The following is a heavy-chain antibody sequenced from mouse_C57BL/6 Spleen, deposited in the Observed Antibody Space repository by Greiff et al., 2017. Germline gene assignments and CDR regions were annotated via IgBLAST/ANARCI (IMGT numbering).Heavy chain of an antibody. J-gene: IGHJ4*01. Sequence: EVKLMESGGGLVQPGGSLKLSCAASGFTFSDYGMAWVRQAPRKGPEWVAFLSNLAYSIYYADTVTGRFTISGENAKNTLYLEMSRLRSEDTAMYYCARLELGRGAMDYWGQGTSVTVSS. CDR1: GFTFSDYG. V-gene: IGHV5-15*01. CDR3: ARLELGRGAMDY. D-gene: IGHD4-1*01. CDR2: LSNLAYSI.